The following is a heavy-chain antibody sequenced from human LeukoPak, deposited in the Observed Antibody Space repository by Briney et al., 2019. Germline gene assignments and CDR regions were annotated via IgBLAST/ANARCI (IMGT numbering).Heavy chain of an antibody. V-gene: IGHV4-4*07. D-gene: IGHD1-7*01. Sequence: SETLSLTCTVSGGSISSYYWSWIRQPAGKGLEWIGRIYTSGSTNYNPSLKSRVTMSVDMSKNQFSLKLSSVTAADTAVYYCARDLRTGTTGWFDPWGQGTLVTVSS. CDR2: IYTSGST. J-gene: IGHJ5*02. CDR1: GGSISSYY. CDR3: ARDLRTGTTGWFDP.